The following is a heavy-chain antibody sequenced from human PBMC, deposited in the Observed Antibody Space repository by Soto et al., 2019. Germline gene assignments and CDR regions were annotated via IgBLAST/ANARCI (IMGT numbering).Heavy chain of an antibody. CDR2: IIPLSAPA. Sequence: QVQLVQSGAEVKKPGSSVKVSCRASGVTLNDYAISWVRQAPGQGLEWMGGIIPLSAPAKLAQKFQGRVTITADKSTRTAYMELTSVRSEDTAVYYCATGLLAAAPLNYWGQGTLVTVSS. CDR1: GVTLNDYA. V-gene: IGHV1-69*06. CDR3: ATGLLAAAPLNY. D-gene: IGHD6-13*01. J-gene: IGHJ4*02.